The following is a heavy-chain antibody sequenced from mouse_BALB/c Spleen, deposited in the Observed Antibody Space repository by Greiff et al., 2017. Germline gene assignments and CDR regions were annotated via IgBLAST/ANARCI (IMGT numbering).Heavy chain of an antibody. J-gene: IGHJ4*01. V-gene: IGHV1S81*02. CDR1: GYTFTSYW. D-gene: IGHD2-10*02. CDR2: INPSNGRT. CDR3: ARGEYGNYEAMDD. Sequence: VQLQQSGAELVKPGASVKLSCKASGYTFTSYWMHWVKQRPGQGLEWIGEINPSNGRTNYNEKFKSKATLTVDKSSSTAYMQLSSLTSEDSAVYYCARGEYGNYEAMDDWGQGTSVTVSS.